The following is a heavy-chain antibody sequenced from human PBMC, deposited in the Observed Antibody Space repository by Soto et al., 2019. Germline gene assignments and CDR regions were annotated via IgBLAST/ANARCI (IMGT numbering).Heavy chain of an antibody. D-gene: IGHD3-22*01. J-gene: IGHJ5*02. V-gene: IGHV4-34*01. CDR2: INHSGST. CDR3: ARAVDYYDSSGYSA. CDR1: GGSFSGYF. Sequence: SETLSLTCAVYGGSFSGYFWSWICQPPGKGLEWIGGINHSGSTNYNPSLKSRVTISVDTSKNQFSLKLSSVTAADTAVYYCARAVDYYDSSGYSAWGQGTLVTVSS.